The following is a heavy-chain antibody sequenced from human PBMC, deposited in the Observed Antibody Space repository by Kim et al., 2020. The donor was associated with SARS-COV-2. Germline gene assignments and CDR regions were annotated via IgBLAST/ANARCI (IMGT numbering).Heavy chain of an antibody. J-gene: IGHJ4*02. CDR3: AKAPADGDYYY. CDR1: GFILRNYG. V-gene: IGHV3-33*06. CDR2: IWYDGSIK. Sequence: GGSLRLSCAASGFILRNYGMHWVRQAPGKGLEWVAVIWYDGSIKYYADSVKGRFTISRDNSKNTLYLQMNSLRAEDTAVYYCAKAPADGDYYYWGQGTLVTVSS. D-gene: IGHD4-17*01.